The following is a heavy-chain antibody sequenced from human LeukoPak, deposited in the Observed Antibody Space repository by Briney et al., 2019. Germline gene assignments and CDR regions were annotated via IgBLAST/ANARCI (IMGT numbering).Heavy chain of an antibody. CDR3: ARLDCSTTSCSAPNYYNYYMDV. J-gene: IGHJ6*03. D-gene: IGHD2-2*01. CDR2: ISSSRCYM. Sequence: PGGSLTLSCAASGFTFSNYRMNWVRPAPGRGLDWVSSISSSRCYMYYADSVKGRFTISRDNAKDSLYLQMNSLRAEDTAVYYCARLDCSTTSCSAPNYYNYYMDVWGKGTTVTVSS. V-gene: IGHV3-21*01. CDR1: GFTFSNYR.